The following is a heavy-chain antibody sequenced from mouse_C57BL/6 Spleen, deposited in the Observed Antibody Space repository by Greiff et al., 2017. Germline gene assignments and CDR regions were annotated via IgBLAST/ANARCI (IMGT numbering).Heavy chain of an antibody. V-gene: IGHV1-55*01. CDR3: AGGSDYYAMDN. J-gene: IGHJ4*01. CDR1: DYTFTSYW. Sequence: QVQLQQSGAALVKPGASVKMSCKASDYTFTSYWITRVKQRPGQGLVWIGDIYPGSGSTNSNEKFKSQDTLTVHPSSSTAYMQLRSLTSESSAVYDCAGGSDYYAMDNRVQATAVNVSS. CDR2: IYPGSGST.